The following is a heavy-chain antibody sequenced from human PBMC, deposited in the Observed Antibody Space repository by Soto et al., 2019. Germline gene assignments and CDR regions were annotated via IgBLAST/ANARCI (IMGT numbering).Heavy chain of an antibody. CDR1: GGSFSGYY. CDR2: INHSGIT. CDR3: ARDRRGWFGEPDAFDI. V-gene: IGHV4-34*01. J-gene: IGHJ3*02. Sequence: SETLSLTCAVYGGSFSGYYWSWIRQPPGKGLEWIGEINHSGITNYNPSLKSRVTISVDTSKNQFFLRLSSVTAADTALYFCARDRRGWFGEPDAFDIWGLGTMVTVSS. D-gene: IGHD3-10*01.